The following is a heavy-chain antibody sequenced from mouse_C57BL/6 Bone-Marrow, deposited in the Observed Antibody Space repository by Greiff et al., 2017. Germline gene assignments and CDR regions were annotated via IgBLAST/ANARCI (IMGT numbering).Heavy chain of an antibody. CDR3: ARHYYDYDDFDY. Sequence: VQLQQPGAELVRPGTSVKLSCKASGYTFTSYWMHWVKQRPGQGLEWIGVIDPSDSYTNYNQKFKGKATLTVDTSSSTACMQLSSLTSEDAAVYYCARHYYDYDDFDYWGQGTTLTVSS. CDR2: IDPSDSYT. V-gene: IGHV1-59*01. D-gene: IGHD2-4*01. CDR1: GYTFTSYW. J-gene: IGHJ2*01.